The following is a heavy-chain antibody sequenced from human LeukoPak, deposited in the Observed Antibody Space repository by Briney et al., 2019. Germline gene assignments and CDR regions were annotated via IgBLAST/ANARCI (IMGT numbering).Heavy chain of an antibody. V-gene: IGHV3-23*01. CDR1: GFTLTNHG. CDR3: AKDYCRDGNCPFPFLDS. J-gene: IGHJ4*02. CDR2: ITGTGGR. D-gene: IGHD2-15*01. Sequence: GSLRLSCAVSGFTLTNHGVSWVRQAPGKGLEWVSIITGTGGRYYGDSVKGRFILSRDNSENTVYMQMSSLRAEDTATYYCAKDYCRDGNCPFPFLDSWGQGTLVTVSS.